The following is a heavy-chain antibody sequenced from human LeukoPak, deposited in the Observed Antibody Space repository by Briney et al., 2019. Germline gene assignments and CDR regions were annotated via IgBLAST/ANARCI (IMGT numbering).Heavy chain of an antibody. J-gene: IGHJ6*03. CDR1: GFTFSSYS. V-gene: IGHV3-21*01. D-gene: IGHD5-24*01. CDR3: ARGMATIHGYYYYMDV. CDR2: ISSSSSYI. Sequence: GGSLRLSCAASGFTFSSYSMNWVRQAPGKGLEWVSSISSSSSYIYYADSVKGRFTISRDNAKNSLYLQMSSLRAEDTAVYYCARGMATIHGYYYYMDVWGKGTTVTVSS.